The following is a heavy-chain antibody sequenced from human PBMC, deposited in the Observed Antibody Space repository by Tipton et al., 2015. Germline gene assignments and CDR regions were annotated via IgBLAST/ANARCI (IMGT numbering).Heavy chain of an antibody. V-gene: IGHV4-59*01. D-gene: IGHD4-23*01. CDR3: ARARGRHGGLFDS. CDR2: IQYSGGT. Sequence: TLSLTCSVSSDSISKCYWSWIRQPPGKELQWIGYIQYSGGTNYNPSLESRVSMSVDTSKTQFSLEMRSVTATDTAVYYCARARGRHGGLFDSWGQGILVTVSS. CDR1: SDSISKCY. J-gene: IGHJ4*02.